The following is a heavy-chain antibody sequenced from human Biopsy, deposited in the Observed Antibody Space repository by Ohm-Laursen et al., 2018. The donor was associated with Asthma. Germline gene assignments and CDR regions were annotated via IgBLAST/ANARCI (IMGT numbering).Heavy chain of an antibody. CDR1: GGSVSSGSHY. D-gene: IGHD5-18*01. CDR2: ISYSGST. J-gene: IGHJ4*02. V-gene: IGHV4-61*01. Sequence: SETLSLTCTVSGGSVSSGSHYWSWIRQPPGKGLEWIGYISYSGSTNYNPSLKSRVTISVDTSKNQFSLKLSSVTAADTAVYYGARDFVDSAMDYFDYWGQGTLVTVSS. CDR3: ARDFVDSAMDYFDY.